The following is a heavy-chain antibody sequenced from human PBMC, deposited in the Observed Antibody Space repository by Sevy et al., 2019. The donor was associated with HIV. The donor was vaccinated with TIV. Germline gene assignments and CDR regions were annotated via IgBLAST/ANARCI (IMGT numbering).Heavy chain of an antibody. Sequence: GGSLRLSCAASAFTFTGSTMYWVRQASGKGLEWVARIRSRAKTYATAYAASVKGRFTISRDDSRNTAYLQMNSLKTEDTAVYYCSSQRTIAVAGDYFDYWGQGTLVTVSS. V-gene: IGHV3-73*01. CDR2: IRSRAKTYAT. D-gene: IGHD6-19*01. CDR3: SSQRTIAVAGDYFDY. J-gene: IGHJ4*02. CDR1: AFTFTGST.